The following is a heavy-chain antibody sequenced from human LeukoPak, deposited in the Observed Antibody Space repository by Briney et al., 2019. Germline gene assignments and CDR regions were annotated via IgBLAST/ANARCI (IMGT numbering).Heavy chain of an antibody. V-gene: IGHV4-31*03. CDR1: GGSISSGGYY. J-gene: IGHJ4*02. CDR3: ASVYYDPPHYFDY. Sequence: SETLSLTCTVSGGSISSGGYYWSWIRQHPGKGLEWIGYIYYSGSTYYNPSLKSRVTISVDTSKNQFSLKLSSVTAADTAVCYCASVYYDPPHYFDYWGQGTLATVSS. CDR2: IYYSGST. D-gene: IGHD3-3*01.